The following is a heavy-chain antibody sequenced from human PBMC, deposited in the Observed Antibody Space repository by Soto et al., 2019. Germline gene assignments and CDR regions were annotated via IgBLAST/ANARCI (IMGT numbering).Heavy chain of an antibody. Sequence: EVQLLESGGGLVQPGGSLRLSCAASGFTFSSYAMSWVRQAPGKGLEWVSAISGSGGSTYYADSVKGRFTISRDNSKNTLYLQMNSLRAEDTAVYCCAKESYDYVWGSYRRGDAFDIWGQGTMVTVSS. CDR3: AKESYDYVWGSYRRGDAFDI. J-gene: IGHJ3*02. CDR2: ISGSGGST. V-gene: IGHV3-23*01. CDR1: GFTFSSYA. D-gene: IGHD3-16*02.